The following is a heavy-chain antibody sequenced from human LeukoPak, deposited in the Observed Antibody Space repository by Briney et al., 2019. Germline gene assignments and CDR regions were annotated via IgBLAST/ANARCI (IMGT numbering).Heavy chain of an antibody. V-gene: IGHV3-15*01. CDR1: GFTFSNAW. D-gene: IGHD5-18*01. Sequence: GGSLRLSCAGSGFTFSNAWMSGVRQAPGKGLEWVGRIKSEPDGGTTDYAAPVKGKFTISRDDSKNTLYLQMNSLRAEDTALYYCTTDDRGYSYAPRYWGQGTLVTVSS. CDR3: TTDDRGYSYAPRY. CDR2: IKSEPDGGTT. J-gene: IGHJ4*02.